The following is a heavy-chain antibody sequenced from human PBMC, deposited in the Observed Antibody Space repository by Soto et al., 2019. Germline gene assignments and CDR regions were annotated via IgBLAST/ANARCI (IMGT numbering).Heavy chain of an antibody. J-gene: IGHJ5*02. CDR3: ARKHSLDYIRWGLDP. D-gene: IGHD4-4*01. V-gene: IGHV1-2*02. CDR2: INPKSDDT. CDR1: GYPFSDNQ. Sequence: ASVKVSCKASGYPFSDNQIHWLRRAPGQGLEWMGRINPKSDDTNYAQKFQGRVTMTRDTSTDTAYSELTGLTSDDTATYYCARKHSLDYIRWGLDPWGQGTLVTVSS.